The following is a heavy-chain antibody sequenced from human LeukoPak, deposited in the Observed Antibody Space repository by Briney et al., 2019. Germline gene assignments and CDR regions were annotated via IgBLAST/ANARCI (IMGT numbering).Heavy chain of an antibody. CDR2: IQYDGSTK. CDR3: AKRQRRYFDY. CDR1: GFIFFSSD. J-gene: IGHJ4*02. V-gene: IGHV3-30*02. Sequence: GGSLRLSCVASGFIFFSSDMHWVRQAPGKGLEWVTFIQYDGSTKYYADSVKGRFTISRDNSQNTLFLQMNSLGPEDTAVYYCAKRQRRYFDYWGQGTLVTVSS.